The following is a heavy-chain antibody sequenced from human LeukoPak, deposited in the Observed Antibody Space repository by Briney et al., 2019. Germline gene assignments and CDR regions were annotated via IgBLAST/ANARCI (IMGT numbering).Heavy chain of an antibody. D-gene: IGHD2-2*01. Sequence: SETLSLTCAVYGGSFSGYYWSWIRQPPGKGLEWIGEINHSGSTNYNPSLKGRVTISVDTSKNQFSLKLSSVTAADTAVYYCARGPYCSSTSCYRLYYYGMDVWGQGTTVTVSS. CDR1: GGSFSGYY. CDR3: ARGPYCSSTSCYRLYYYGMDV. V-gene: IGHV4-34*01. J-gene: IGHJ6*02. CDR2: INHSGST.